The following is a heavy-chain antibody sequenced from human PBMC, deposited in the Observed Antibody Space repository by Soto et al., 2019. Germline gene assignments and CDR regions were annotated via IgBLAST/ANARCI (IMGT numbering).Heavy chain of an antibody. CDR1: GGSINSFY. Sequence: QLQLQESGPGLVKPSETLSLTCTVSGGSINSFYWSWIRQSPGKGLEWIGYIYYTGSTIYNPSLKSRVTISIDTSKTQFSLKLSSVTAADTAVYYCARVRYGSGSYLHTIDYWGQGTLVTVSS. D-gene: IGHD3-10*01. J-gene: IGHJ4*02. CDR2: IYYTGST. V-gene: IGHV4-59*01. CDR3: ARVRYGSGSYLHTIDY.